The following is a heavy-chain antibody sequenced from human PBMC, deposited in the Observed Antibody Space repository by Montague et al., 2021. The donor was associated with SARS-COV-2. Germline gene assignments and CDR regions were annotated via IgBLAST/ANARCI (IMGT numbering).Heavy chain of an antibody. CDR2: IYSSGST. Sequence: TRSLTCTVSGGSIRSGSYYWSWIRQPAGKGLVWIGRIYSSGSTNYNPSLKSRVTMSVDTSKNQFSLKVSSVTAADTAVYYCARDYGDYSYYYGLDVWGQGTTVTVSS. J-gene: IGHJ6*02. D-gene: IGHD4-17*01. V-gene: IGHV4-61*02. CDR3: ARDYGDYSYYYGLDV. CDR1: GGSIRSGSYY.